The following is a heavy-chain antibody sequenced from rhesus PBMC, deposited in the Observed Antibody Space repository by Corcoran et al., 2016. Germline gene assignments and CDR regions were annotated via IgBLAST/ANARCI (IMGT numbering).Heavy chain of an antibody. V-gene: IGHV4-80*01. CDR2: INGNSGST. D-gene: IGHD3-28*01. J-gene: IGHJ5-1*01. CDR1: GASISSYW. Sequence: QVQLQESGPGLVKPSETLSLTCAVSGASISSYWWNWIRQPPGKGREWIGEINGNSGSTNYIPSLNRRVTISSDASKNQFSLKLSSVTAADTAVYYCARRGYYDSGLDVWGPGVLVTVSS. CDR3: ARRGYYDSGLDV.